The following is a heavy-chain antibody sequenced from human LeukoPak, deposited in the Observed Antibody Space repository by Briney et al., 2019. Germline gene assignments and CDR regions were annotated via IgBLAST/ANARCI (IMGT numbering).Heavy chain of an antibody. CDR2: IKQDGSEK. V-gene: IGHV3-7*03. CDR1: GFTFSSYW. CDR3: ARDAPTEIAVAGTRFDP. J-gene: IGHJ5*02. Sequence: GGSLRLSCAASGFTFSSYWMSWVRQAPGKGLEWVANIKQDGSEKYYVDSVKGRFTISRDNAKNSLYPQINSLRAEDTAVYYCARDAPTEIAVAGTRFDPWGQGTLVTVSS. D-gene: IGHD6-19*01.